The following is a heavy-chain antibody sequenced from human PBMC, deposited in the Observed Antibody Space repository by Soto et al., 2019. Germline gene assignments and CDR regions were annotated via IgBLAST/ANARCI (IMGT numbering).Heavy chain of an antibody. J-gene: IGHJ6*02. D-gene: IGHD4-4*01. Sequence: TLCLTCAVAGGSISSGGYSWSWIRQPPGKGLEWIGYIYQSGSTYYNPSLKSRVTISVDRSRNQFSLKLSSVTAADTAVYFCATQSYSNSGAYYYYAMDVWGQGNTVTVSS. CDR2: IYQSGST. V-gene: IGHV4-30-2*01. CDR3: ATQSYSNSGAYYYYAMDV. CDR1: GGSISSGGYS.